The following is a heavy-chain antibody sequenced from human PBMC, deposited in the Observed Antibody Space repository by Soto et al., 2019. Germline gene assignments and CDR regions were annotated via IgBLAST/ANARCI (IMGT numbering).Heavy chain of an antibody. V-gene: IGHV3-72*01. CDR2: SRDKPKGYST. D-gene: IGHD3-22*01. CDR1: GLTLSDHY. CDR3: VRDTYFSDSSGYTRCLDY. J-gene: IGHJ4*02. Sequence: PGGSLRLSCAGPGLTLSDHYIDWVRQAPGKGLEWVGRSRDKPKGYSTAYAASVKGRLTTSRDESKNSAYLQMNSLKTEDTAVYYCVRDTYFSDSSGYTRCLDYWGQGTLVTVAS.